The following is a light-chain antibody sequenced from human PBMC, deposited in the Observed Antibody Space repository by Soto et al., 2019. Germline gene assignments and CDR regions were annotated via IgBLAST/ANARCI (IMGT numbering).Light chain of an antibody. V-gene: IGKV1-39*01. Sequence: QMTQSPSSLSASVGDRVTITCRASQSISSYLNWYQQKPGKAPKLLIYAASSLQSGVPSRFSGSGSGTDSTITISSLQPEDFATYYCQQSYSTPQTFGQGTKVDIK. CDR2: AAS. J-gene: IGKJ1*01. CDR3: QQSYSTPQT. CDR1: QSISSY.